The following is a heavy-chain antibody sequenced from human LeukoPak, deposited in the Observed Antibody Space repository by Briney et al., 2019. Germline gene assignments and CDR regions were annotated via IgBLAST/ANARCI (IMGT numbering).Heavy chain of an antibody. V-gene: IGHV3-74*03. J-gene: IGHJ3*02. Sequence: GGSLRLSWAASGVMFSNAWLHWVRHAPGKGLEWVSSIRGDGGDTQYADSVKGRFTISRDNAKGTLYLQMNSVRGDDTALYYCAREHDALDIWGQGTVVTVSS. CDR2: IRGDGGDT. CDR3: AREHDALDI. CDR1: GVMFSNAW.